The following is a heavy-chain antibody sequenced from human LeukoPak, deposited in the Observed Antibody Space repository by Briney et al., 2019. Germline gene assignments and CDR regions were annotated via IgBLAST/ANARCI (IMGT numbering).Heavy chain of an antibody. CDR3: ARDSGADGSSWWGNWFDP. J-gene: IGHJ5*02. CDR1: GYTFTGYY. D-gene: IGHD6-13*01. Sequence: ASVKVSCKASGYTFTGYYMHWVRQAPGQGLEWMGWINPNSGGTNYAQKFQGRVTMTRDTSISTAYMELSRLRSDDTAVYYCARDSGADGSSWWGNWFDPWGQGTLVTVSS. V-gene: IGHV1-2*02. CDR2: INPNSGGT.